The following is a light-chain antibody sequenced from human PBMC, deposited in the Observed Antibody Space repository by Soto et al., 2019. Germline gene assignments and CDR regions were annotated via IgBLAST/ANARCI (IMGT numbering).Light chain of an antibody. J-gene: IGKJ3*01. Sequence: AIQLTQSPSSLSASVGDRVTITCRASQGISSALAWYQQKPGKAPKLLIYDASSLESGVTSRFSGSGSGTDFTLTISSLQPEDFAPYYCQQFNSYTFNFGPGTKVDIK. CDR2: DAS. CDR1: QGISSA. CDR3: QQFNSYTFN. V-gene: IGKV1-13*02.